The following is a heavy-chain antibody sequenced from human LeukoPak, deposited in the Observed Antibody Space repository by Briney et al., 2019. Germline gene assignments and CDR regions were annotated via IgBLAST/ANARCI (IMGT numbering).Heavy chain of an antibody. CDR2: IYYSGSP. CDR1: GGSISSYY. J-gene: IGHJ6*03. CDR3: ARVKGYDSSGYYYGYYYYYYYYLDG. V-gene: IGHV4-59*01. Sequence: SETLSLTCTVSGGSISSYYWSWIRQPPGKGLEWVGYIYYSGSPNYNPSPTRRGTILVDKSKNQFSLKLSSVTAADTAVYYWARVKGYDSSGYYYGYYYYYYYYLDGGGKGPTVTFSS. D-gene: IGHD3-22*01.